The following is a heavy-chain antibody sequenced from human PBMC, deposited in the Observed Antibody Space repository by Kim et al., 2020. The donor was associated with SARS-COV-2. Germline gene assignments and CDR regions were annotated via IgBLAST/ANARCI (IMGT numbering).Heavy chain of an antibody. CDR3: ANLGLNSSGRDY. CDR2: IYSGGSST. V-gene: IGHV3-23*03. Sequence: GGSLRLSCAASGFTFSSYAMSWVRQAPGKGLEWVSVIYSGGSSTYYADSVKGRFTISRDNSKNTLYLQMNSLRAEDTAVYYCANLGLNSSGRDYWGQGTLVTVSS. J-gene: IGHJ4*02. CDR1: GFTFSSYA. D-gene: IGHD6-19*01.